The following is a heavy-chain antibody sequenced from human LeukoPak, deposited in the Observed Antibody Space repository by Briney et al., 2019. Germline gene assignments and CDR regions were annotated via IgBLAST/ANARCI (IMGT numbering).Heavy chain of an antibody. CDR1: GGTFSSYA. J-gene: IGHJ3*02. Sequence: ASVKVSCKASGGTFSSYAISWVRQAPGQGLEWMGGIIPIFGTANYAQKFQGRVTITTDESTSTAYMELSSLRSEDTAVYYCARSTYYDMLNAFDIWGQGTMVTVSS. CDR2: IIPIFGTA. CDR3: ARSTYYDMLNAFDI. V-gene: IGHV1-69*05. D-gene: IGHD3-9*01.